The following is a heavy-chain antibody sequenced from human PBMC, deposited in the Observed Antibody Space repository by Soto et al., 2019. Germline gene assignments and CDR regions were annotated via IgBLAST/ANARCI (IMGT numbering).Heavy chain of an antibody. V-gene: IGHV4-39*01. CDR1: GVSISGSRYY. D-gene: IGHD1-26*01. CDR3: ARGGIPPSGYGIAYAMDV. J-gene: IGHJ6*02. Sequence: SETLSLTCTVSGVSISGSRYYWGWIRQPPGRGLEWIGNIYYSGSTYYTPALKSRVTLSVDTSKNQFSLDLNSVTAADTAVYYCARGGIPPSGYGIAYAMDVWGQGTTVTVSS. CDR2: IYYSGST.